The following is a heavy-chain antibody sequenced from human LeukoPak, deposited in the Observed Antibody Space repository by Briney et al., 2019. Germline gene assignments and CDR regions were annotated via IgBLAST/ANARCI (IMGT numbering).Heavy chain of an antibody. CDR3: ARDHVGDDAFDI. J-gene: IGHJ3*02. V-gene: IGHV1-2*02. D-gene: IGHD1-26*01. CDR1: GYPFTGYY. Sequence: ASVKVSCKASGYPFTGYYVHWVRQAPGHGLEWMGWVNPRNGGTHSAQKFQGRVTMTRDTSITTAYMELSGLRSDDTAVYYCARDHVGDDAFDIWGQGTIVTVSS. CDR2: VNPRNGGT.